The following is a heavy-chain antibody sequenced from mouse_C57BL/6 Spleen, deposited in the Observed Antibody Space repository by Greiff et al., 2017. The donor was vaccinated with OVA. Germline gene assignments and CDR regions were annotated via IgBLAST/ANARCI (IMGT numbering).Heavy chain of an antibody. CDR3: ARGGYGYDHYYAMDY. D-gene: IGHD2-2*01. J-gene: IGHJ4*01. V-gene: IGHV1-64*01. CDR2: IHPNSGST. CDR1: GYTFTSYW. Sequence: QVQLQQPGAELVKPGASVKLSCKASGYTFTSYWMHWVKQRPGQGLEWIGMIHPNSGSTNYNEKFKSKATLTVDKSSSTAYMQLSSLTSEDSAVYYCARGGYGYDHYYAMDYWGQGTSVTVSS.